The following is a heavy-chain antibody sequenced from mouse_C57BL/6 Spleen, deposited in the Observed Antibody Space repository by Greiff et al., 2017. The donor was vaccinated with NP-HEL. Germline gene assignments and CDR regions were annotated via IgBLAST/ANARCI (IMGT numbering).Heavy chain of an antibody. CDR3: ARPDGYDGSWFAY. V-gene: IGHV1-22*01. J-gene: IGHJ3*01. Sequence: EVQLQQSGPELVKPGASVKMSCKASGYTFTDYNMHWVKQSHGKSLEWIGYINPNNGGTSYNQKFKGKATLTVNKSSSTAYMELRSLTSEDSAVYYCARPDGYDGSWFAYWGQGTLVTVSA. CDR1: GYTFTDYN. CDR2: INPNNGGT. D-gene: IGHD2-2*01.